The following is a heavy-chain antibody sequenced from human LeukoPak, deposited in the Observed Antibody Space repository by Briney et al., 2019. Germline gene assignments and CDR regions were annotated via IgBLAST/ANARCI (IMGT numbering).Heavy chain of an antibody. CDR3: ARDRYYYDSSGYYDY. Sequence: PGGSLRLSCAASGFTSSSYGMHWVRQAPGKGLEWVAVIWYDGSNKYYADSVKGRFTISRDNSKNTLYLQMNSLRAEDTAVYYCARDRYYYDSSGYYDYWGQGTLVTVSS. D-gene: IGHD3-22*01. CDR2: IWYDGSNK. CDR1: GFTSSSYG. J-gene: IGHJ4*02. V-gene: IGHV3-33*01.